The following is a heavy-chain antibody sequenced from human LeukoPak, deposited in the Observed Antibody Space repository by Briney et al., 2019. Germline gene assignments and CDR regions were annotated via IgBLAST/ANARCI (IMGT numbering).Heavy chain of an antibody. Sequence: ASVKVSCKASGYTFTSYYMHWVRQAPGQGLEWMGIINPSGGSTSYAQKFQGRVTMTRDMSTSTVYMELSSLRSEDTAVYYCARVSRTTVTTYRSFGYYYYMDVWGKGITVTVSS. CDR2: INPSGGST. CDR3: ARVSRTTVTTYRSFGYYYYMDV. CDR1: GYTFTSYY. J-gene: IGHJ6*03. V-gene: IGHV1-46*01. D-gene: IGHD4-11*01.